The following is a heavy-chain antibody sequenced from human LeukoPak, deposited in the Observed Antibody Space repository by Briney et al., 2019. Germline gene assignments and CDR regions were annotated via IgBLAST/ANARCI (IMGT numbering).Heavy chain of an antibody. V-gene: IGHV3-23*01. CDR1: GGSISNGDHY. CDR2: ISGSGGST. J-gene: IGHJ6*02. Sequence: PSETLSLTCTVSGGSISNGDHYWSWVRQAPGKGLEWVSAISGSGGSTYYADSVKGRFTISRDNPKNTLYLQMNSLRAEDTAVYYCAKEGREGAYYYYYYGMDVWGQGTTVTVSS. CDR3: AKEGREGAYYYYYYGMDV.